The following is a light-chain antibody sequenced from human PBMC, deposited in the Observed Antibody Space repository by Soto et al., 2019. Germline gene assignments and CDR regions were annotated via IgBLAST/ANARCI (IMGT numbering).Light chain of an antibody. CDR1: QNIYSN. J-gene: IGKJ1*01. Sequence: ILMTQSPASLSVSPGERATLSCRASQNIYSNIAWYQQRPGQAPRLLIYRASTRATGVPARFSGSGSGTEFTLTISSLQSEDFTVYSRLQYHNLWAFGQGTKVDIK. V-gene: IGKV3-15*01. CDR2: RAS. CDR3: LQYHNLWA.